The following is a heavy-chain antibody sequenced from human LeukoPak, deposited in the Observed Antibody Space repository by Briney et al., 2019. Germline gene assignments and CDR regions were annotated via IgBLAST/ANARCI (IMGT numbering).Heavy chain of an antibody. CDR2: IKQDGSEK. CDR3: ARDGPFDY. V-gene: IGHV3-7*01. J-gene: IGHJ4*02. Sequence: GGSLRLSCAASGFTFSSYWMSWVRQAPGKGLEWVANIKQDGSEKYYVDFVKGRFTISRDNVKDSVYLQMNSLTAEDTAVYYCARDGPFDYWGQGTLVTVSS. CDR1: GFTFSSYW. D-gene: IGHD3/OR15-3a*01.